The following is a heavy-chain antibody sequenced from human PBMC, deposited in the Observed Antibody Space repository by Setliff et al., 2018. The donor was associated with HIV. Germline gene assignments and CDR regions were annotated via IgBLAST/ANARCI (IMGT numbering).Heavy chain of an antibody. Sequence: GSGPTLVNPTQTLTLTCTFSGFSLSTSAVAVGWIRQPPGKALEWLAVIYGDNDKRYSPSLKTRLTITKDTSKNQVVLTMTNMDPVDTATYYCAHRAGGVRGVIVDYWGQGTLVTVSS. CDR3: AHRAGGVRGVIVDY. D-gene: IGHD3-10*01. J-gene: IGHJ4*02. V-gene: IGHV2-5*02. CDR1: GFSLSTSAVA. CDR2: IYGDNDK.